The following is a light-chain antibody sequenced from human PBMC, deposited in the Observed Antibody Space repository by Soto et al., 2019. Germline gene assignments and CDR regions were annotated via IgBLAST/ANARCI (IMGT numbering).Light chain of an antibody. CDR1: QDIGRR. Sequence: DIQITQSPSSFSSSILERFTITCRASQDIGRRLAWFQQKPGKAPKYLIQAASSLQGGVPSTFSGSGSGTDFTLTINTLHPEDFATYYCLQVYSFPRTFGQGTKVDIK. CDR2: AAS. J-gene: IGKJ1*01. CDR3: LQVYSFPRT. V-gene: IGKV1-12*01.